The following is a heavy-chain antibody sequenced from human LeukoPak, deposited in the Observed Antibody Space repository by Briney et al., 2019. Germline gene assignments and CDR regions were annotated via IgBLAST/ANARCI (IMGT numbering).Heavy chain of an antibody. V-gene: IGHV1-18*01. CDR3: ARSLNHPYCGGDCFGDY. CDR1: GYTFTSYG. Sequence: ASVKVSCKASGYTFTSYGISWVRQAPGQGLEWMGWISAYNGNANYAQNLQGRVTMPTDTSTRTAYMELRGLRSDDTAVYYCARSLNHPYCGGDCFGDYWGQGTLVTVS. J-gene: IGHJ4*02. D-gene: IGHD2-21*02. CDR2: ISAYNGNA.